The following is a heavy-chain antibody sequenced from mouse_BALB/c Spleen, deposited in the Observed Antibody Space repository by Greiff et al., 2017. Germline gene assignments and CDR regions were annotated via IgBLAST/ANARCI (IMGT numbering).Heavy chain of an antibody. D-gene: IGHD2-14*01. CDR1: GFTFSDYY. J-gene: IGHJ4*01. Sequence: EVNVVESGGGLVKPGGSLKLSCAASGFTFSDYYMYWVRQTPEKRLEWVATISDGGSYTYYPDSVKGRFTISRDNAKNNLYLQMSSLKSEDTAMYYCARDHYRYEGYAMDYWGQGTSVTVSS. CDR2: ISDGGSYT. CDR3: ARDHYRYEGYAMDY. V-gene: IGHV5-4*02.